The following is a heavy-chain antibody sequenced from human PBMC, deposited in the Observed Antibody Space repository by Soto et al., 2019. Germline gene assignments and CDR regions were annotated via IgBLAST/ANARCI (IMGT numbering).Heavy chain of an antibody. CDR3: AKHCRGTSCPPADY. D-gene: IGHD2-2*01. J-gene: IGHJ4*02. Sequence: PGESLKISCKASGYSFTSYWIGWVRQMPGKGLEWVAIIYPSDSDTRYSPSFQGQVTISADKSISTVYLQWSSLKASDTGIYYCAKHCRGTSCPPADYWGQGTLVTVSS. CDR1: GYSFTSYW. CDR2: IYPSDSDT. V-gene: IGHV5-51*01.